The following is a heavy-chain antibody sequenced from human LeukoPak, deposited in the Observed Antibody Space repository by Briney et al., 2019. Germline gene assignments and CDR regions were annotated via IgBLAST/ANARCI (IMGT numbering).Heavy chain of an antibody. D-gene: IGHD6-13*01. V-gene: IGHV3-21*01. CDR1: GFTFSSYS. Sequence: GGSLSLSCAASGFTFSSYSMNWVRQAPGKGLEWVSSISSSSSYIYYADSVKGRFTISRDNAKNSLYLQMNSLRAEDTAVYYCAREAYSSSCSDYWGQGTLVTVSS. CDR3: AREAYSSSCSDY. CDR2: ISSSSSYI. J-gene: IGHJ4*02.